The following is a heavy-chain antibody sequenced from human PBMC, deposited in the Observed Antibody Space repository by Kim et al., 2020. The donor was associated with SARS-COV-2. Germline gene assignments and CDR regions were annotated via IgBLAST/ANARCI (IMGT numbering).Heavy chain of an antibody. Sequence: GGSLRLSCAASGFTFSDYYMSWIRQAPGKGLEWVSYISSSGSTIYYADSVKGRFTISRDNAKNSLYLQMNSLRAEDTAVYYCAREGGVNIAAAGNNDAFDIWGQGTMVTVSS. V-gene: IGHV3-11*01. CDR3: AREGGVNIAAAGNNDAFDI. D-gene: IGHD6-13*01. CDR2: ISSSGSTI. CDR1: GFTFSDYY. J-gene: IGHJ3*02.